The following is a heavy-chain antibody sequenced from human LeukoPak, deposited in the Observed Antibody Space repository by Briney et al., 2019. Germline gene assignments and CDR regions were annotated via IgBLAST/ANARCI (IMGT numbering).Heavy chain of an antibody. J-gene: IGHJ4*02. D-gene: IGHD6-19*01. Sequence: SEALSLTCTVSGGSVSGGIYYWSWIRQPPGKGLEWIGYIYYSGSTNYTPSLKSRVTLSVDTSKNQFSLKLSSVTAADTAVYYCARVQAVAGTYYFDYWGQGTLVTVSS. CDR2: IYYSGST. CDR3: ARVQAVAGTYYFDY. CDR1: GGSVSGGIYY. V-gene: IGHV4-61*01.